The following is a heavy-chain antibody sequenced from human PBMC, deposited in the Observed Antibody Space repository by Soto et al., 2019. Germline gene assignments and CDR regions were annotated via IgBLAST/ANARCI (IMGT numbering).Heavy chain of an antibody. D-gene: IGHD1-26*01. J-gene: IGHJ6*02. CDR2: INPSGGST. Sequence: ASVKVSCEASGYTFTSYYMHWVRQAPGQGLEWMGIINPSGGSTSYAQKFQGRVTMTRDTSTSTVYMELSSMRSEDTAVYYCARMSGSPLGYYYYGMDVRGQGTTGIVS. CDR1: GYTFTSYY. CDR3: ARMSGSPLGYYYYGMDV. V-gene: IGHV1-46*01.